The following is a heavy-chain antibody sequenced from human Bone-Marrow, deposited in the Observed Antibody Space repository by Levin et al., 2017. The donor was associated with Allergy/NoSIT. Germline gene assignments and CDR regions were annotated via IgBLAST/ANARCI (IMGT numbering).Heavy chain of an antibody. CDR2: ISGSGANT. V-gene: IGHV3-23*01. Sequence: PGESLKISCAASEFTFTSYAMTWVRQTQGKGLEWVSTISGSGANTYYADSVRGRFTISRDNSKNTLYLQMDSLRAEDTAVYYCAKDIARTDCSSGSCYPLDYWGQGTLVTVSS. D-gene: IGHD2-15*01. J-gene: IGHJ4*02. CDR1: EFTFTSYA. CDR3: AKDIARTDCSSGSCYPLDY.